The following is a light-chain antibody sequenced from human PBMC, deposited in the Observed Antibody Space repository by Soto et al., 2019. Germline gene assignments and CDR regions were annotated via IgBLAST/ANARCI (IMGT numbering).Light chain of an antibody. V-gene: IGLV2-14*01. CDR3: NPTTTSTPSRFV. Sequence: QSVLTQPASVSGSPGQSITISCTGTSSDIGAYDYVSWYQQFPGKVPKLIIHDVNNRPSGVSNRFSGAKSGNTASLTISGFPPDDEGDYYYNPTTTSTPSRFVFGTGTKLTVL. CDR1: SSDIGAYDY. J-gene: IGLJ1*01. CDR2: DVN.